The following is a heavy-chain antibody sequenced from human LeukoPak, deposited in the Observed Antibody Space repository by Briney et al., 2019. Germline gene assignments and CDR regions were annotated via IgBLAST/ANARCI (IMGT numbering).Heavy chain of an antibody. D-gene: IGHD3-22*01. J-gene: IGHJ4*02. V-gene: IGHV1-18*01. CDR2: ISAYNGNT. CDR3: ARGFGGYYDSSGYYYPLGY. Sequence: ASVKVSCKASGFTFTSYGVTWVRQAPGHGLEWMGWISAYNGNTNYAQKLQDRVTMTTDTSTSTAYMELRSLKSDDTAVYYCARGFGGYYDSSGYYYPLGYWGQGTLVTVSS. CDR1: GFTFTSYG.